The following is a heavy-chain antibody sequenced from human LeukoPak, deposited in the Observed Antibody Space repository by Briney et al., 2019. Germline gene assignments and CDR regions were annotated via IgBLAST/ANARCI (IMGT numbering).Heavy chain of an antibody. V-gene: IGHV3-74*01. CDR2: INSDGSST. Sequence: PGGSLRLSCAASGFTFSSFWMHWVRQAPGKGLVWVSRINSDGSSTNYADSVKGRFTISRDNAKNTLYLQMNSLRAEDTSVYYCVRARGSCNSTSCYNWFDPWGQGTLVTVSS. D-gene: IGHD2-2*01. J-gene: IGHJ5*01. CDR3: VRARGSCNSTSCYNWFDP. CDR1: GFTFSSFW.